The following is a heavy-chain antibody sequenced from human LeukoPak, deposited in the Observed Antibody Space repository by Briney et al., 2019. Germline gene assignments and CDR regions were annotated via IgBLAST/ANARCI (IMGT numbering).Heavy chain of an antibody. V-gene: IGHV1-18*01. CDR3: ARDDYYDSSGYYTL. CDR2: ISAYNGNT. J-gene: IGHJ1*01. D-gene: IGHD3-22*01. Sequence: ASVKVSCKASGYTFTSYGISWVRQAPGQGLEWMGWISAYNGNTNYAQKLQGRVTVTTDTSTSTAYTELRSLRSDDTAVYYCARDDYYDSSGYYTLWGQGTLVTVSS. CDR1: GYTFTSYG.